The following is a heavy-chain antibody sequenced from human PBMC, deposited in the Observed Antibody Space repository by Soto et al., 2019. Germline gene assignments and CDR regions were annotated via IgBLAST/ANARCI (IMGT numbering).Heavy chain of an antibody. CDR2: ISGSDGKT. D-gene: IGHD3-3*01. CDR3: ARWSYLDY. CDR1: GFSFGSYA. V-gene: IGHV3-23*01. J-gene: IGHJ4*02. Sequence: GGSLRLSCAASGFSFGSYALGWVRQAPGKGLEWVSTISGSDGKTFYADSVKGRFSISRDTSQNTLYLQMNSLRADDTAIYYCARWSYLDYWGQGTRVTVSS.